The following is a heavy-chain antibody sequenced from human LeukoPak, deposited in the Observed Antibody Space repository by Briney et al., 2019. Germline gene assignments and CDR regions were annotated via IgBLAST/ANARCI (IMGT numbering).Heavy chain of an antibody. V-gene: IGHV3-30*02. Sequence: GGSLRLSCAASGFTFSSYGMHWVRQAPGKGLEWVAFIRYDGSNKYYADSVKGRFTISRDNSKNTVYLQMNSLRAEDTAVYYCAKGNWSTEGGHNWFDPWGQGTLVTVSS. CDR1: GFTFSSYG. CDR2: IRYDGSNK. CDR3: AKGNWSTEGGHNWFDP. J-gene: IGHJ5*02. D-gene: IGHD3-16*01.